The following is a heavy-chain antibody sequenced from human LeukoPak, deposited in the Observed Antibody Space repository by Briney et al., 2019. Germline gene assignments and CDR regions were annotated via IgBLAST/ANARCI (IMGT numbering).Heavy chain of an antibody. J-gene: IGHJ4*02. Sequence: SETLSLTCTVSGGSISSYYWSWIRQPPGKGLEWIGEINHSGSTNYNPSLKSRVTISVDTSKNQFSLKLSSVTAADTAVYYCARSSKEHAAGYYFDYWGQGTLVTVSS. V-gene: IGHV4-34*01. D-gene: IGHD6-13*01. CDR3: ARSSKEHAAGYYFDY. CDR1: GGSISSYY. CDR2: INHSGST.